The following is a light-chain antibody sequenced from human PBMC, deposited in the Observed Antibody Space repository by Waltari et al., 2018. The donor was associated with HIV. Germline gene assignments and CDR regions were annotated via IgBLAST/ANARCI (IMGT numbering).Light chain of an antibody. CDR2: EDN. Sequence: FLLTQPRSVSEAPGTPVTISCTRSSGRIAHNYVQWYQQRPDSSPILLIDEDNQRPAGVPDRFSGSIDSSSNSASLTISGLKTDDEADYYCQSYDSTNLVVFGGGTKLTVL. J-gene: IGLJ2*01. CDR1: SGRIAHNY. V-gene: IGLV6-57*01. CDR3: QSYDSTNLVV.